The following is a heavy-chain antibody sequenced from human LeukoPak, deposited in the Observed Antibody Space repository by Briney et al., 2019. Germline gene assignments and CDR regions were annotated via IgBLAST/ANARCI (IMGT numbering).Heavy chain of an antibody. D-gene: IGHD6-19*01. V-gene: IGHV4-34*01. J-gene: IGHJ3*02. CDR2: INHSGST. CDR3: ARESQVAGGAFDI. Sequence: PSETLSLTCAVYGGSFSGYYWSWIRQPPGKGLEWIGEINHSGSTNYNPSLKSRVTISVDTSKNQFSLKLSSVTAADTAVYYCARESQVAGGAFDIWGQGTMVTVSS. CDR1: GGSFSGYY.